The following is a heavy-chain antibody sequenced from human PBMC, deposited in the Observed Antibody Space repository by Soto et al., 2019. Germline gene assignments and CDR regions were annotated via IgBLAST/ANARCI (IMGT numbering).Heavy chain of an antibody. J-gene: IGHJ6*02. CDR3: ARADYGDYGGYYYYGMDV. V-gene: IGHV6-1*01. D-gene: IGHD4-17*01. CDR1: GDSVSSNSAA. Sequence: PSETLSLTCAISGDSVSSNSAAWNWIRQSPSRGLEWLGRTYYRSKWYNDYAVSVKSRITINPDTSKNQFSLQLNSVTPEDTAVYYCARADYGDYGGYYYYGMDVWGQGTTVTVSS. CDR2: TYYRSKWYN.